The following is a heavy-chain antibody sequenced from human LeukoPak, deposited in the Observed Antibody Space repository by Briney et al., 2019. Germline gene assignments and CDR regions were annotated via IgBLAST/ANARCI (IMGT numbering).Heavy chain of an antibody. Sequence: SETLSLTCTVSGGSISSSSYYWGWIRQPPGKGLEWIGSINYSGSTYYNPSLKSRVTISVDTSKNQFSLKLSSVTAADTAVYYCARRSPSGWLPYWGQGTLVTVSS. J-gene: IGHJ4*02. V-gene: IGHV4-39*01. CDR1: GGSISSSSYY. CDR2: INYSGST. D-gene: IGHD6-19*01. CDR3: ARRSPSGWLPY.